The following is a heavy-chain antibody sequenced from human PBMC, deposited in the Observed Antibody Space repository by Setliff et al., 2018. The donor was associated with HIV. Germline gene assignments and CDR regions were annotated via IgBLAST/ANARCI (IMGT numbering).Heavy chain of an antibody. CDR1: GYSFARYG. CDR3: ARGAWYTSGWYSSRYMDV. CDR2: ISGFNGNT. D-gene: IGHD6-19*01. Sequence: ASVKVSCKASGYSFARYGLSWVRQAPGQGLEWMGWISGFNGNTKYAQKFQGRVTMTRNTSISTAYMELSSLRSEDTAVYYCARGAWYTSGWYSSRYMDVWGKGTTVTVSS. J-gene: IGHJ6*03. V-gene: IGHV1-18*01.